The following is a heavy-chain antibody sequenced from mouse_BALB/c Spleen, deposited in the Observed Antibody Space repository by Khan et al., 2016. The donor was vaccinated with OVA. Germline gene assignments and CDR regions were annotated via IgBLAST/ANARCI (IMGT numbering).Heavy chain of an antibody. V-gene: IGHV9-3-1*01. D-gene: IGHD1-1*02. CDR2: INTYTGEP. CDR1: GYTFTNYG. J-gene: IGHJ1*01. CDR3: ASGGHWYIDV. Sequence: LVESGPELKKPGETVKISCKASGYTFTNYGMNWMKQAPGKGLKWMGWINTYTGEPTYADDFKGRFAFSLETSASTAYLQINNLKNEDTATYFCASGGHWYIDVWGEGTTVTVSS.